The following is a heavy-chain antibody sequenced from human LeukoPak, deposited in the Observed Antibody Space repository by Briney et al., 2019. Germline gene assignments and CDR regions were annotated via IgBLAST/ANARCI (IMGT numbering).Heavy chain of an antibody. CDR1: GGSISSSSYY. D-gene: IGHD1-26*01. J-gene: IGHJ3*02. Sequence: PSETLSLTCTVSGGSISSSSYYWGWIRQPPGKGLEWIGSIYYSGSTYYNPSLKSRVTISVDTSKNQFSLKLSSVTAADTAVYYCARVVLGWELLVAGAFDIWGQGTMVTVSS. CDR2: IYYSGST. CDR3: ARVVLGWELLVAGAFDI. V-gene: IGHV4-39*07.